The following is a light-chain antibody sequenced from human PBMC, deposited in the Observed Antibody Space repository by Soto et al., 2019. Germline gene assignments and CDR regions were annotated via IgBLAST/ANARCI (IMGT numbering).Light chain of an antibody. CDR2: GAS. CDR1: QSVSSSY. CDR3: QQRSDWFT. V-gene: IGKV3D-20*02. Sequence: IVMTQSPATLSVSPGERATLSCRASQSVSSSYLAWYQQKPGQAPRLLIYGASNRATGIPIRFSGSGSGTDFTLTISSLEPEDFGLYYCQQRSDWFTFGQGTRLEI. J-gene: IGKJ5*01.